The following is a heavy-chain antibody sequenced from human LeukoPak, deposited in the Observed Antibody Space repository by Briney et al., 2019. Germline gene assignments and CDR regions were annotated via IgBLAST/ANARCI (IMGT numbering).Heavy chain of an antibody. CDR1: GYSFNDYY. D-gene: IGHD3-9*01. J-gene: IGHJ4*02. CDR2: INPNSGRT. CDR3: ARDSSDVLTGYYHF. Sequence: ASVKVSCKTSGYSFNDYYLHWVRQAPGQGLEWMVWINPNSGRTDYAPKFRGRVTLTTDTSITTAYMELSSLISGDTALYYCARDSSDVLTGYYHFWGQGTLVTVSS. V-gene: IGHV1-2*02.